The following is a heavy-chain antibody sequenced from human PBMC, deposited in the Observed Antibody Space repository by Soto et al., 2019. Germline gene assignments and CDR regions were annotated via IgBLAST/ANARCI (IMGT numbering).Heavy chain of an antibody. CDR2: IDPSDSYT. J-gene: IGHJ6*02. V-gene: IGHV5-10-1*03. CDR3: ARRKGNCSGGSCYYYYGMDV. Sequence: EVQLVQSGAEVKKPGESLRISCKGSGYSFTSYWISWVRQMPGKGLEWMGRIDPSDSYTNYSPSFQGHVTISADKSISTAYLQWSSLKASDTAMYYCARRKGNCSGGSCYYYYGMDVWGQGTTVTVSS. CDR1: GYSFTSYW. D-gene: IGHD2-15*01.